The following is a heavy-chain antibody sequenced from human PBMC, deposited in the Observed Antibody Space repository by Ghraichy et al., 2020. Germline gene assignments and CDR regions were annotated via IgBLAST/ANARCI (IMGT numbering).Heavy chain of an antibody. Sequence: SETLSLTCTVSGGSISSSSYYWGWIRQPPGKGLEWIGSIYYSGSTYYNPSLQSRVTLSVDTSKNQFSLKLSSLTAADTAGDYCARHPIVGASLLWGHRDWYFDLWGRGTLVTVSS. CDR3: ARHPIVGASLLWGHRDWYFDL. J-gene: IGHJ2*01. V-gene: IGHV4-39*01. CDR2: IYYSGST. D-gene: IGHD1-26*01. CDR1: GGSISSSSYY.